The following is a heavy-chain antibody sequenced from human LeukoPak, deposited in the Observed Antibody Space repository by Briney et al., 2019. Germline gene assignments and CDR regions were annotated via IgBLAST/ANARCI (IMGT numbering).Heavy chain of an antibody. D-gene: IGHD3-10*01. J-gene: IGHJ6*03. CDR3: AKGGAVSSKSITMVRGTRRYYYYMDV. CDR2: MSDSGTNT. V-gene: IGHV3-23*01. CDR1: GFTFSTYG. Sequence: GGTLRLSCAASGFTFSTYGMTWVRQAPGKGLEWVSGMSDSGTNTYYADSVKGRFTISRDNSKNTLYLQMNSLRAEDTAVYYCAKGGAVSSKSITMVRGTRRYYYYMDVWGKGTTVTISS.